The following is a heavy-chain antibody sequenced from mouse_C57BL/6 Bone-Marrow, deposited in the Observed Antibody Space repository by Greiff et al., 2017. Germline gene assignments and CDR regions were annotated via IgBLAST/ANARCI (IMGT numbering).Heavy chain of an antibody. J-gene: IGHJ1*03. D-gene: IGHD2-4*01. CDR3: ARSPIYYDYYWYFDV. Sequence: VQLKESGAELVRPGASVKLSCTASGFNIKNTYMHWVKQRPEQGLEWIGRIDPANGNTKYAPKFQGKATITADTSSNTAYLQLSSLTSEDTAIYYCARSPIYYDYYWYFDVWGTGTTVTVSS. V-gene: IGHV14-3*01. CDR1: GFNIKNTY. CDR2: IDPANGNT.